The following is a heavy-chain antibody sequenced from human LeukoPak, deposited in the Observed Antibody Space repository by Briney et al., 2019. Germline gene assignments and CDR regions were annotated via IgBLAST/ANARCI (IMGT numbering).Heavy chain of an antibody. J-gene: IGHJ1*01. CDR1: GSKFEDYG. CDR3: ATNPPGRTYLQD. Sequence: GGSLKLSGQARGSKFEDYGLTWFRKFPGKGLEWIAEINWIGDTTRYGDSVKGRFTISRDNAKNSLDLQINSLRVEDTAFYYCATNPPGRTYLQDWGQGTLVTVSS. CDR2: INWIGDTT. D-gene: IGHD1-1*01. V-gene: IGHV3-20*04.